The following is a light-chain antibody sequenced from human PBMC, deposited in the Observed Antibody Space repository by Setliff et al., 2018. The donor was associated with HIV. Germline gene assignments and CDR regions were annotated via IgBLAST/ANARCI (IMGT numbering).Light chain of an antibody. V-gene: IGLV2-14*03. CDR1: ISDVGGYDY. CDR2: DVT. J-gene: IGLJ1*01. CDR3: TSYANSSTYI. Sequence: QSALTQPRSVSGSPGQSVTISCAGTISDVGGYDYVSWYQQHPGKAPRLMIYDVTNRPSGVSNRFSGSKSGNTASLTISGLQAEDEADYYCTSYANSSTYIFGTGTKVTVL.